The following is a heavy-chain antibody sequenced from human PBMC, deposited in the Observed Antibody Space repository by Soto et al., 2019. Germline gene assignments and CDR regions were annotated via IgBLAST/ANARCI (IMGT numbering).Heavy chain of an antibody. CDR2: VFNSGIA. Sequence: QVELQESGPGLIRPSGTLSLSCAVSGDSIVSFRWWHWVRQTPGETLEWIGKVFNSGIATYNPSREGRVSMSVDTSKNLFSLKLISVTAADTAIYYCVRTSGDYVAVGGYYFETWGQGTLATVSS. V-gene: IGHV4-4*02. J-gene: IGHJ4*02. D-gene: IGHD4-17*01. CDR3: VRTSGDYVAVGGYYFET. CDR1: GDSIVSFRW.